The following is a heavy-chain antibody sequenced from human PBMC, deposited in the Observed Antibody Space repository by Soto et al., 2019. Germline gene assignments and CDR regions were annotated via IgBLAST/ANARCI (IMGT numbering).Heavy chain of an antibody. CDR1: GFTFSSYS. D-gene: IGHD3-22*01. J-gene: IGHJ5*02. CDR3: ARESGYLNWFDP. V-gene: IGHV3-48*02. Sequence: EVQLVESGGGLVQPGGSLRLSCAASGFTFSSYSMNWVRQAPGKGLEWVSYISSSSSTIYYADSVKGRFTISRDNAKNSPYLQMNRLRDEETAVYYCARESGYLNWFDPWGQGTLVTVSS. CDR2: ISSSSSTI.